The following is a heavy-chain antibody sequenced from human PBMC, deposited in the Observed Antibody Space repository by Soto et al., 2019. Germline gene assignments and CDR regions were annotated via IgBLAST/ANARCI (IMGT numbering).Heavy chain of an antibody. V-gene: IGHV3-15*01. CDR2: IKSKTDGGTT. CDR3: TTGERQQLVLPLDY. D-gene: IGHD6-13*01. Sequence: PGGSLRLPCAASGFTFSNAWMSWVRQAPGKGLEWVGRIKSKTDGGTTDYAAPVKGRFTISRDDSKNTLYLQMNSLKTEDTAVNYCTTGERQQLVLPLDYWGQGTLVTVSS. CDR1: GFTFSNAW. J-gene: IGHJ4*02.